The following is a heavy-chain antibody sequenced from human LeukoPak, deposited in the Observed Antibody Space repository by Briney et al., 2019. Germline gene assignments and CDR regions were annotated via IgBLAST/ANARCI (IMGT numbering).Heavy chain of an antibody. J-gene: IGHJ4*02. CDR2: ISYDGSEK. V-gene: IGHV3-30*18. D-gene: IGHD4-23*01. Sequence: GGSLRLSCAASGFTFSSYAMNWVRQAPGKGLEWVAVISYDGSEKYYGDSVKGRFTISRDNAMNTLYMQMNSLRAEDTAVYYCANVMTPVATVWGQGTLVTVSS. CDR1: GFTFSSYA. CDR3: ANVMTPVATV.